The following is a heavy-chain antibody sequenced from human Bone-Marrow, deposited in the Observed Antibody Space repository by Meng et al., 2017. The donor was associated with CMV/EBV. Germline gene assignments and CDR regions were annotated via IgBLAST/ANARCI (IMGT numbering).Heavy chain of an antibody. CDR3: AVEEGYTYGRGGYSVS. CDR2: IIPVFSTT. D-gene: IGHD5-18*01. Sequence: SVKVSCKASRVTFSSYAINWVRQAPGQGLEWMGEIIPVFSTTNYAQKFQGRVTITTDESTSTTYMDPRSLRSDDTAVYYCAVEEGYTYGRGGYSVSWGQGTLVTVSS. J-gene: IGHJ4*02. CDR1: RVTFSSYA. V-gene: IGHV1-69*05.